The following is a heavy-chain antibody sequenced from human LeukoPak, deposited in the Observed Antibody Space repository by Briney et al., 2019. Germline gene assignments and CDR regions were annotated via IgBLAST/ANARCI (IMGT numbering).Heavy chain of an antibody. J-gene: IGHJ5*02. Sequence: PGGSLRLSCAASGFTFSSYSMNWVRQAPGKGLEWVSYISSSSSTIYYADSVKGRFTISRDNAKNSLYLQMNSLRAEDTAVYYCARDGFSPQLHPSTNWFDPWGQGTLVTVSS. V-gene: IGHV3-48*01. CDR1: GFTFSSYS. CDR3: ARDGFSPQLHPSTNWFDP. CDR2: ISSSSSTI. D-gene: IGHD2-2*01.